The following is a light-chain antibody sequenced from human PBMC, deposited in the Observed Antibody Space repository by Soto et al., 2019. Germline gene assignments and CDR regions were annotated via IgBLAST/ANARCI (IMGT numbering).Light chain of an antibody. CDR1: QGISSY. CDR2: AAS. CDR3: QQLNSYPPYT. V-gene: IGKV1-9*01. J-gene: IGKJ2*01. Sequence: DIQLTQSPSFLSASVGDRVTITCRASQGISSYLAWYQQKPGKAPKLLIYAASTLQSGVPSRFSGSGYGTEFTLTISSLQPEDFATYCCQQLNSYPPYTFGQGTKLEIK.